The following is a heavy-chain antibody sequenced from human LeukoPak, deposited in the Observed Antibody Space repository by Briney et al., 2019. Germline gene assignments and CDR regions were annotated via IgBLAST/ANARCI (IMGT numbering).Heavy chain of an antibody. CDR2: ISTSGSI. CDR1: GFTFSTSS. Sequence: PGGSLRLSCVASGFTFSTSSMNWVRQAPGKGLEWVSYISTSGSIGYADSVRGRFTISRDNARTSVSLQMNSLRAEDTAVYYCAKDREIVVVTPFDYWGQGTLVTVSS. CDR3: AKDREIVVVTPFDY. J-gene: IGHJ4*02. V-gene: IGHV3-48*04. D-gene: IGHD3-22*01.